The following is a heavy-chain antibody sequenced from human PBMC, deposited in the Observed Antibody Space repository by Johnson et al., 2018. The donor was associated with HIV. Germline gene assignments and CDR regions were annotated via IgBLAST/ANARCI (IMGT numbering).Heavy chain of an antibody. CDR2: ISSNGGST. CDR3: ARGAITMTQKGAFDV. V-gene: IGHV3-64*01. Sequence: VQLVESVGGLVQPGGSLRLSCAASGFTFSNYAMHWVRQAPGKGLEYVSAISSNGGSTYYANSVTGRFTISRDNAKNSLYVEMNSLRAEDTAVYHCARGAITMTQKGAFDVWGQGTMVTVSS. D-gene: IGHD3-22*01. J-gene: IGHJ3*01. CDR1: GFTFSNYA.